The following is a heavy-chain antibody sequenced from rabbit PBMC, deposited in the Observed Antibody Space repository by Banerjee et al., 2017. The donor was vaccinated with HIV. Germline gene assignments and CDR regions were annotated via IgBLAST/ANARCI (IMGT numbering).Heavy chain of an antibody. V-gene: IGHV1S45*01. CDR1: GFTISSSHN. Sequence: QEQLVESGGGLVQPGASLTLTCTASGFTISSSHNMCWVRQAPGKGLEWIACIYAGSSGSTHYASWAKGRFTISMTSSTTVILQMTSLTAADTATYFCARAYAGDARYGYYYGMDLWGQGTLVTV. J-gene: IGHJ6*01. CDR2: IYAGSSGST. D-gene: IGHD4-2*01. CDR3: ARAYAGDARYGYYYGMDL.